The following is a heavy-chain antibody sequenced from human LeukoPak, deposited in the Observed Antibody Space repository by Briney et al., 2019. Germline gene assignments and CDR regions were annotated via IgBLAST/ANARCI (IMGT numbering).Heavy chain of an antibody. CDR1: GFTFSSYA. CDR3: AKGHISSSEDWFDP. J-gene: IGHJ5*02. D-gene: IGHD6-6*01. V-gene: IGHV3-23*01. CDR2: ISGSGGST. Sequence: VGSLRLSCAASGFTFSSYAMSWVRQAPGKGLEWVSAISGSGGSTYYADSVKGRFTISRDNSKNTLYLQMSSLRAEDTAVYYCAKGHISSSEDWFDPWGQGTLVTVSS.